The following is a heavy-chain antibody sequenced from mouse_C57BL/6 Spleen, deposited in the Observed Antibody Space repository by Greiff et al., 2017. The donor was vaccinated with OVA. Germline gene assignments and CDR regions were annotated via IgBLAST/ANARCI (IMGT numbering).Heavy chain of an antibody. J-gene: IGHJ4*01. CDR1: GYTFTSYW. D-gene: IGHD5-1*01. V-gene: IGHV1-72*01. Sequence: QVQLQQPGAELVKPGASVKLSCKASGYTFTSYWMHWVKQRPGRGLEWIGRIDPNSGGTKYNEKFKSKATLTVDKTSSTAYMQLSSLTSEDSAVYYFSRVRCLPPYAIDYWGQGTSVTVSS. CDR2: IDPNSGGT. CDR3: SRVRCLPPYAIDY.